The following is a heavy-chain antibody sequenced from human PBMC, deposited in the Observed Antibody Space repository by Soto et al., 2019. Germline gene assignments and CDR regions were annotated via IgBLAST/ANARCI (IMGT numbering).Heavy chain of an antibody. D-gene: IGHD1-20*01. CDR1: GVSISTYY. Sequence: PSETLSLTCTVTGVSISTYYWSWIRQPPGKGLEWIGYIYYSGSTNYNPSLKSRVTISVDTSKNQFSLKLSSVTAADTAVYYCASGPYNNRDFDYWGQGTLVTVS. J-gene: IGHJ4*02. CDR2: IYYSGST. CDR3: ASGPYNNRDFDY. V-gene: IGHV4-59*01.